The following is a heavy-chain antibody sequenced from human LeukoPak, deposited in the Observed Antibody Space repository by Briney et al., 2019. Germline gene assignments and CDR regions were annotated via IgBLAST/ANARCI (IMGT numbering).Heavy chain of an antibody. V-gene: IGHV4-31*03. Sequence: SHTLSLTCTLSGRSVTSGDYYWTWTPPQPGKGLEWFGYIYYSGDTYYNPSLKSRLTMSVDTSKSQFSLKLRSLTAADTAFYYCAREGAAAGTPRAFDLWGQGTMVTVSS. CDR2: IYYSGDT. D-gene: IGHD6-13*01. CDR3: AREGAAAGTPRAFDL. CDR1: GRSVTSGDYY. J-gene: IGHJ3*01.